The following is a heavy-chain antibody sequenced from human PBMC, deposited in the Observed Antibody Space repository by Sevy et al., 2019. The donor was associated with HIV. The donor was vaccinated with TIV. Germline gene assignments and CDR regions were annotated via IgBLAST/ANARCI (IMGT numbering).Heavy chain of an antibody. Sequence: GGSLRLSCTASGFSFSSDWMHWVRQAPGKGLMWVSHISPDGSTTRYADSVKGRFTSSRDNAKNTLFLQMNSLTVEDTAVYYCARETDNSARWLDPWGQGTLVTVSS. CDR3: ARETDNSARWLDP. CDR1: GFSFSSDW. V-gene: IGHV3-74*01. J-gene: IGHJ5*02. CDR2: ISPDGSTT. D-gene: IGHD4-4*01.